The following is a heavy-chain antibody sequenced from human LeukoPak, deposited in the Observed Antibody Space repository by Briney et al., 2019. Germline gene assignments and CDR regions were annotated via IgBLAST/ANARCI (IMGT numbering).Heavy chain of an antibody. D-gene: IGHD6-19*01. Sequence: GGSLRLSCAASGFSFSSYGMHWVRQAAGEGLEWVAVIWYDGTNKYYADSVKGRFTISRDNSKNTLYLQMNSLRAEDTAVYYCANSHSSGWHRWGQGTLVTVSS. CDR2: IWYDGTNK. J-gene: IGHJ4*02. CDR1: GFSFSSYG. CDR3: ANSHSSGWHR. V-gene: IGHV3-30*02.